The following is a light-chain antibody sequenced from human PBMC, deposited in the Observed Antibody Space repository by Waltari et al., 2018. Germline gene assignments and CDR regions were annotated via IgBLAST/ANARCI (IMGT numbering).Light chain of an antibody. CDR3: QQYDRLPPIT. J-gene: IGKJ5*01. Sequence: DIQMTQSPSSLSASVGDRVTITCQASQDISNYLNWYQQKPGKAPKLLIYDASTLETGVPSRCSGSGSGTDVTFTISSLQPEDIATYYCQQYDRLPPITFGQGTRLEI. CDR1: QDISNY. V-gene: IGKV1-33*01. CDR2: DAS.